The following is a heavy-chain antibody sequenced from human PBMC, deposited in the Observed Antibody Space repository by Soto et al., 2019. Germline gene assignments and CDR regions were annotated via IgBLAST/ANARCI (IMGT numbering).Heavy chain of an antibody. CDR2: IYWDDDK. CDR3: AHRLSVKLHLGAFDI. Sequence: GSGPTLVNPTQTLTLTCTFSGFSLSTSGLGVGWIRQPPGKALEWLALIYWDDDKRYSPSLKSRLTITKDTSKNQVVLTMTNMDPVDTATYYCAHRLSVKLHLGAFDIWGQGTMVTVSS. CDR1: GFSLSTSGLG. V-gene: IGHV2-5*02. J-gene: IGHJ3*02. D-gene: IGHD1-7*01.